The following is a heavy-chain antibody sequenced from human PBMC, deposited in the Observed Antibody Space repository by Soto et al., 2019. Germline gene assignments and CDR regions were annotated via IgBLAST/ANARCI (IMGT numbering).Heavy chain of an antibody. CDR1: GYTFTSYA. D-gene: IGHD4-17*01. Sequence: ASVKVSCKASGYTFTSYAMHWVRQAPGQRLEWMGWINAGNGNTKYSQKFQGRVTITRDTSASTAYMELSSLRSEDTAVYYCEKEDDYSKDMELWAQGTLVPVSS. V-gene: IGHV1-3*01. CDR3: EKEDDYSKDMEL. J-gene: IGHJ1*01. CDR2: INAGNGNT.